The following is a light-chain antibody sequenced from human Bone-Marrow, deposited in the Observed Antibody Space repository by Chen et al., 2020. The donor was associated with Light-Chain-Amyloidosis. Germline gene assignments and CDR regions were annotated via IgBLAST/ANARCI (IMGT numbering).Light chain of an antibody. Sequence: SALTQPASLSRSPGPSITISCTRTSTDVGTSTYVSWYQQHPGKAPKLMIYDVSNRPSGVSNRVTGSKSGNTASLTCSGQQAEEEGDCYCSSYASISPWGFGGGTKLTVL. CDR3: SSYASISPWG. CDR2: DVS. J-gene: IGLJ3*02. CDR1: STDVGTSTY. V-gene: IGLV2-14*01.